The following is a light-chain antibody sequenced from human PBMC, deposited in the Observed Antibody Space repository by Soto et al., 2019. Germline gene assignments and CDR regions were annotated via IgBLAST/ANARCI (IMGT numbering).Light chain of an antibody. J-gene: IGKJ4*01. CDR2: DAS. V-gene: IGKV3-11*01. CDR1: QSVSSY. CDR3: QQRSNWPPAT. Sequence: EIVLTQSPATLSLSPGERATLSCRASQSVSSYLAWYQQKPGQAPRLLIYDASNRATGIPARFSGSGSGTDFTLTISSLEPEYFAVYYCQQRSNWPPATFGGGTKVEIK.